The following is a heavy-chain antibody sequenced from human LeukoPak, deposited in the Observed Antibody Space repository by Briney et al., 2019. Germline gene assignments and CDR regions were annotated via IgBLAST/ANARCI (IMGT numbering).Heavy chain of an antibody. D-gene: IGHD3-22*01. V-gene: IGHV3-30*02. Sequence: GGSLRLSCAASGFTFSSYGMHWVRQAPGKGLEWVAFMRYDGSNKYYADSVKGRFTISRDNSKNTLYLQMHSLRAEDTAVYYCAKNEGVHYDLYYFDYWGQGSLVTVSS. CDR3: AKNEGVHYDLYYFDY. CDR2: MRYDGSNK. CDR1: GFTFSSYG. J-gene: IGHJ4*02.